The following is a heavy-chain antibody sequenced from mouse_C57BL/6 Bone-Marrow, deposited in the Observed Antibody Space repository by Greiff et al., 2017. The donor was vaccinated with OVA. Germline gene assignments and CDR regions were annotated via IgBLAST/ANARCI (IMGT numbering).Heavy chain of an antibody. CDR2: IDPEDGDT. V-gene: IGHV14-1*01. Sequence: VQLQQSGAELVRPGASVKLSCTASGFNIKDYYMHWVKQRPEQGLEWIGRIDPEDGDTEYAPKFQGKATMTADTSSTTAYLQRSSLTSEDTAVYYCTTDSYYAMDYWGQGTSVTVAS. CDR3: TTDSYYAMDY. CDR1: GFNIKDYY. J-gene: IGHJ4*01.